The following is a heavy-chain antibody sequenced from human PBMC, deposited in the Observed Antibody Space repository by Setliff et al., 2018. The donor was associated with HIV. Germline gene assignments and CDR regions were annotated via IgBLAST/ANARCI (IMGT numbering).Heavy chain of an antibody. CDR1: GFTFSSYW. Sequence: GGSLRLSCAASGFTFSSYWMSWVSQAPGKGLEWVANIKQDGSEKYYVDSVKGRFTISRDNAKNSLYLQMNSLRAEDTAVYYCARHDSSSWYFGWFDPWGQGTLVTVSS. CDR2: IKQDGSEK. V-gene: IGHV3-7*03. CDR3: ARHDSSSWYFGWFDP. J-gene: IGHJ5*02. D-gene: IGHD6-13*01.